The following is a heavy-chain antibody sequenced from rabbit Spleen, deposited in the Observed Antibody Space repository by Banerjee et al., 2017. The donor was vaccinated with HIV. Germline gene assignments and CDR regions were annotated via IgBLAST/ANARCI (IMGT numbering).Heavy chain of an antibody. D-gene: IGHD2-1*01. J-gene: IGHJ4*01. V-gene: IGHV1S7*01. Sequence: QQLVESGGGLVQPGGSLKLSCKASGFTLSSYYMNWVRQAPGKGLEWIGYIDPVFGITYYANWVNGRFSISRENAQNTVFLQMTSLTAADTATYFCVRGSATMTMVITGYYFSLWGPGTLVTVS. CDR3: VRGSATMTMVITGYYFSL. CDR1: GFTLSSYY. CDR2: IDPVFGIT.